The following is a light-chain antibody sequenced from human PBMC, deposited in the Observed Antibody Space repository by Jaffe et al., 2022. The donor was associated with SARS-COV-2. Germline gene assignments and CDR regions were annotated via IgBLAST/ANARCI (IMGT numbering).Light chain of an antibody. J-gene: IGKJ2*01. CDR3: QHYYKYPYT. Sequence: DIQMTQSPSSLSASVGDRVTITCRASQDISNYLAWFQQKPGRAPQSLIYAASSLQSGVPSRFSGSGSGTDFALTISSLQPEDFATYYCQHYYKYPYTFGQGTKLEIK. CDR2: AAS. CDR1: QDISNY. V-gene: IGKV1-16*01.